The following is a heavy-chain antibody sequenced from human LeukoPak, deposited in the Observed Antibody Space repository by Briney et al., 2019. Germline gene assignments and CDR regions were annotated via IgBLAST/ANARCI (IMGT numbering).Heavy chain of an antibody. CDR3: ARGKDFDWFLDGLYGMDV. V-gene: IGHV4-34*01. Sequence: SETLSLTCAVYGGSFSGYYWSWIRQPPGRGLEWMGEINHSVSTNYNPSLKSRVSISVDTSKNQFSLKLSSVTAADTAVYHCARGKDFDWFLDGLYGMDVWGQGTTVTVSS. J-gene: IGHJ6*02. CDR1: GGSFSGYY. CDR2: INHSVST. D-gene: IGHD3-9*01.